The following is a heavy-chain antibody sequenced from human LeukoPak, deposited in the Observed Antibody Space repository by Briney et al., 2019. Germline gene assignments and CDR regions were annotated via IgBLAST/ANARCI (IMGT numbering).Heavy chain of an antibody. CDR1: GFTFSSYS. V-gene: IGHV3-21*04. CDR3: AKDGSGDYYYYYGMDV. Sequence: GGSLRLSCAASGFTFSSYSMNWVRQAPGKGLEWVSSISSSSSSYIYYADSVKGRFTISRDNAKNSLYLQMNSLRAEDTALYYCAKDGSGDYYYYYGMDVWGQGTTVTVSS. D-gene: IGHD7-27*01. J-gene: IGHJ6*02. CDR2: ISSSSSSYI.